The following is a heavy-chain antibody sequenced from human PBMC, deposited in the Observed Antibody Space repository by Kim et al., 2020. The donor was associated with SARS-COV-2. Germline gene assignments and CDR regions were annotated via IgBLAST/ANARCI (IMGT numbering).Heavy chain of an antibody. J-gene: IGHJ3*02. V-gene: IGHV5-51*01. CDR3: ARGAATSLDAFDI. Sequence: RYSPSFNGQVTISADTSITTAYLQFSSLRASDTAIYYCARGAATSLDAFDIWGQGTLVTVSS.